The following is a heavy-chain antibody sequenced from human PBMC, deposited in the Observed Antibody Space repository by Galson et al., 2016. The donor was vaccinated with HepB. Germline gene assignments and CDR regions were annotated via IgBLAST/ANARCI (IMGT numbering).Heavy chain of an antibody. CDR1: GFTFTSFT. CDR3: AKGKVGNTWSAFDL. Sequence: SLRLSCAASGFTFTSFTMAWVRQTPGEGLECVSIISASGRNSFYTDSLKGRFTISREDSKNTWDLEWNTLRAGATAVYYCAKGKVGNTWSAFDLWGQGILVAFSS. V-gene: IGHV3-23*01. J-gene: IGHJ4*02. D-gene: IGHD6-13*01. CDR2: ISASGRNS.